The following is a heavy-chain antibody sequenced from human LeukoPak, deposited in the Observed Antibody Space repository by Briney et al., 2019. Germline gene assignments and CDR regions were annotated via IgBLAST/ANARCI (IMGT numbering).Heavy chain of an antibody. CDR1: DGSISNYH. CDR3: ARTSSSSWSYGMNV. CDR2: IYPSGST. Sequence: RASETLSLTCTVSDGSISNYHWSWIRQPAGKGLEWIGRIYPSGSTNYNPSLKSRVTMSADTSKNHFSLNLSSMTAADAAMYFCARTSSSSWSYGMNVWGQGTTVTVSS. V-gene: IGHV4-4*07. J-gene: IGHJ6*02. D-gene: IGHD6-13*01.